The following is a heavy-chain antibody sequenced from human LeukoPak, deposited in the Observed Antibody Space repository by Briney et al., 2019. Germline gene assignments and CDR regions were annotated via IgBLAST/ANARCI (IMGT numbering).Heavy chain of an antibody. CDR3: ARDMGGAGCSSTSCYSDFDY. CDR1: GFTFSSYS. CDR2: ISSSSSSYI. J-gene: IGHJ4*02. V-gene: IGHV3-21*01. D-gene: IGHD2-2*01. Sequence: GGSLRLSCAASGFTFSSYSMNWVRQAPGKGLEWVSSISSSSSSYIYYADSVKGRFTISRDNAKNSLYLQVNSLRAEDTAVYYCARDMGGAGCSSTSCYSDFDYWGQGTLVTVSS.